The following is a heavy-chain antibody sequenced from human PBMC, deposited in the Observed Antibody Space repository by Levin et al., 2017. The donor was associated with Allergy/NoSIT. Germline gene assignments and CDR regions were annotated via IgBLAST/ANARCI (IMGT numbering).Heavy chain of an antibody. D-gene: IGHD3-16*01. CDR1: GGSISSYY. J-gene: IGHJ3*02. CDR3: ARHDYDYVWGSRFDI. CDR2: IYYSGST. Sequence: KSSETLSLTCTVSGGSISSYYWSWIRQPPGKGLEWIGYIYYSGSTNYNPSLKSRVTISVDTSKNQFSLKLSSVTAADTAVYYCARHDYDYVWGSRFDIWGQGTMVTVSS. V-gene: IGHV4-59*08.